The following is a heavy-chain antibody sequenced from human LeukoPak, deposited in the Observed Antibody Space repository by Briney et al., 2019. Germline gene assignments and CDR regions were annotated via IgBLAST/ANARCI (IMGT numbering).Heavy chain of an antibody. J-gene: IGHJ4*02. D-gene: IGHD6-13*01. CDR2: INHSGST. V-gene: IGHV4-34*01. CDR3: ASGTRYSSSWALDY. CDR1: GGSFSGYY. Sequence: PSETLSLTCAVYGGSFSGYYWSWIRQPPGKGLEWIGEINHSGSTNYNPSLKSRVTISVDTSKNQFSLKLSSVTAADTAVYYCASGTRYSSSWALDYWGQGTLVTVSS.